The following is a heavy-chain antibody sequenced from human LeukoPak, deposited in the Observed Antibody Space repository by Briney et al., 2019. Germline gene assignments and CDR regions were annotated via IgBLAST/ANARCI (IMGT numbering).Heavy chain of an antibody. J-gene: IGHJ6*03. V-gene: IGHV3-48*03. CDR2: ISSSGSTI. CDR1: GFTFSSYE. CDR3: AELDITMIGGV. Sequence: GGSLRLSCAASGFTFSSYEMNWVRQAPGKGLEWVSYISSSGSTIYCADSVKGRFTISRDNAKNSLYLQMNSLRAEDTAVYYCAELDITMIGGVWGKGTTVTIPS. D-gene: IGHD3-10*02.